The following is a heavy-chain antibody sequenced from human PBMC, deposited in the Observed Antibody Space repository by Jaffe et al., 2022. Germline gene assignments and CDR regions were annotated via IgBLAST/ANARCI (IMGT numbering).Heavy chain of an antibody. J-gene: IGHJ6*03. CDR1: GGSITSSNYY. Sequence: QLQLQESGPGLLRPSETLSLTCTVSGGSITSSNYYWGWIRRPPGKGLEWIGYIYYSATTYDNPSLRSRVTMSVDTSKNQFSLKLSSVTAADTAIYYCARWHCSTTSCRYYYYYMDVWGKGTTVTVSS. CDR3: ARWHCSTTSCRYYYYYMDV. V-gene: IGHV4-39*01. CDR2: IYYSATT. D-gene: IGHD2-2*01.